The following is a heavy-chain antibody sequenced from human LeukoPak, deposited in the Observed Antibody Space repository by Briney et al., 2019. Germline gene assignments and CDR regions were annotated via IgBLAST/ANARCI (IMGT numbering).Heavy chain of an antibody. CDR2: IYSGGST. CDR3: ARSVEMATNDY. J-gene: IGHJ4*02. CDR1: GFTVSSNY. Sequence: HPGGSLRLSCAASGFTVSSNYMSWVRQALGKGLEWVSVIYSGGSTYYADSVKGRFTISRDNSKNTLYLQMNSLRAEDTAVYYCARSVEMATNDYWGQGTLVTVSS. V-gene: IGHV3-53*01. D-gene: IGHD5-24*01.